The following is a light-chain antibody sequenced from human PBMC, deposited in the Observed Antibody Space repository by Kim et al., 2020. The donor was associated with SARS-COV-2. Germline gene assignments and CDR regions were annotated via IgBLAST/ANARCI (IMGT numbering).Light chain of an antibody. CDR3: NSRDSNDNVV. CDR1: SLRSYY. CDR2: GKN. V-gene: IGLV3-19*01. Sequence: VALGQKVRITCQGDSLRSYYATCYQQKPGQAPILVIYGKNNRPSGIPDRFSGSSSGNTASLTITGAQAEDEADYYCNSRDSNDNVVFGGGTNLTVL. J-gene: IGLJ2*01.